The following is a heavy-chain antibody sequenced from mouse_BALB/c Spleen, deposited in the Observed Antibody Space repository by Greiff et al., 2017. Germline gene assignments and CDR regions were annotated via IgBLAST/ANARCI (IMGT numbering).Heavy chain of an antibody. D-gene: IGHD1-1*01. CDR3: ARDYYGSYYVDY. CDR1: GYSITSDYA. V-gene: IGHV3-2*02. Sequence: EVHLVESGPGLVKPSQSLSLTCTVTGYSITSDYAWNWIRQFPGNKLEWMGYISYSGSTSYNPSLKSRISITRDTSKNQFFLQLNSVTTEDTATYYCARDYYGSYYVDYWGQGTTLTVSS. J-gene: IGHJ2*01. CDR2: ISYSGST.